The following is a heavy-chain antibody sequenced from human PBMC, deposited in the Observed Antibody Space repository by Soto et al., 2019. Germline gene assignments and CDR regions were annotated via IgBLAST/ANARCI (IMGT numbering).Heavy chain of an antibody. V-gene: IGHV1-69*08. CDR3: ARDSPIGSTFSGYEAIDY. Sequence: QVQLVQSGAEVKKPGSSVKVSCKTSGGTFSNDIITWVRQAPGQGLEWMGRIIPLLDIANYAQKFQGRVTITADKSTSTAYMELNSLRSEDTAVYYCARDSPIGSTFSGYEAIDYCGQGTLVTVSS. J-gene: IGHJ4*02. D-gene: IGHD5-12*01. CDR1: GGTFSNDI. CDR2: IIPLLDIA.